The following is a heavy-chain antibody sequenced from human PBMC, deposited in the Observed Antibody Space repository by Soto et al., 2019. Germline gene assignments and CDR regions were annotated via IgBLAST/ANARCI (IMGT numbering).Heavy chain of an antibody. CDR3: AKARHSSTPAPGTY. D-gene: IGHD2-2*01. V-gene: IGHV3-23*01. J-gene: IGHJ4*02. CDR1: EFTFSNYA. CDR2: ISDNGGTT. Sequence: GSLRLSCAASEFTFSNYAMSWVRQAPGKGLEWVSSISDNGGTTYYADSVKGRFTIPRDNSKNTLSLQMNSLKAEDTAVYYCAKARHSSTPAPGTYWGQGTLVTVSS.